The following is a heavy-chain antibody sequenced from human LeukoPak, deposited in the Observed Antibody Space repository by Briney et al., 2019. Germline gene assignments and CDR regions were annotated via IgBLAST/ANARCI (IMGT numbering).Heavy chain of an antibody. CDR1: GGSVSSGSYY. Sequence: SETLSLTCTVSGGSVSSGSYYWSWIRQPPGKGLEWIGYIYYIWSTNYNPSLKSRVTISVDTSKNQFSLKLSSVPAADTAVYYCARDRGGYSGYDYYFDYWGQGSLVTVSS. V-gene: IGHV4-61*01. J-gene: IGHJ4*02. CDR3: ARDRGGYSGYDYYFDY. D-gene: IGHD5-12*01. CDR2: IYYIWST.